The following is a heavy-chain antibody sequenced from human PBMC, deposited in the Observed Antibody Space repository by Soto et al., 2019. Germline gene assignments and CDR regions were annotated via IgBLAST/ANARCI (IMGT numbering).Heavy chain of an antibody. J-gene: IGHJ6*02. Sequence: EVQLLESGGGLVQPGGSLRLSCAASGFTFSSYAMSWVRQAPGKGLEWVSAISGSGGSTYYADSVKGRFTISRDNSKNTLYLQMNSLRDEDTAVYYCAKYPSSFYYYYGMDVWGQGTTVTVSS. CDR2: ISGSGGST. CDR1: GFTFSSYA. D-gene: IGHD6-6*01. CDR3: AKYPSSFYYYYGMDV. V-gene: IGHV3-23*01.